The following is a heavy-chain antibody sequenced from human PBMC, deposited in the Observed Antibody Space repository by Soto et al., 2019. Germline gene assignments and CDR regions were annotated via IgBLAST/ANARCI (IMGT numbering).Heavy chain of an antibody. CDR3: ARFQRWLQLGIFDY. CDR1: GGSFSCYY. J-gene: IGHJ4*02. Sequence: PSETLSLTCAVYGGSFSCYYRSWIRQPPGKGLEWIGEINHSGSTNYNPSLKSRVTISVDTSKNQFSLKLSSVTAADTAVYYCARFQRWLQLGIFDYWGQGTLVTVSS. V-gene: IGHV4-34*01. D-gene: IGHD5-12*01. CDR2: INHSGST.